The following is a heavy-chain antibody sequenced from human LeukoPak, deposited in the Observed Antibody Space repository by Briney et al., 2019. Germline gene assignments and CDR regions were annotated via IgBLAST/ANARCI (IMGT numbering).Heavy chain of an antibody. J-gene: IGHJ5*02. V-gene: IGHV3-23*01. CDR3: AKTGLYCSGGSCYPNWFDP. D-gene: IGHD2-15*01. CDR2: ISSSGGST. Sequence: PGGSLRLSCAASGFTFSSYAMTWVRQAPGKGLEWVSTISSSGGSTYYADSVKGRFTISRDNSKSTLYLQMNSLRAEDTAVYYCAKTGLYCSGGSCYPNWFDPWGQGTLVTVSS. CDR1: GFTFSSYA.